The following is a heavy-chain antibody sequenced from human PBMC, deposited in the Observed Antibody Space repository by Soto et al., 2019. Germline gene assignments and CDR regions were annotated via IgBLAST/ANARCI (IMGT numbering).Heavy chain of an antibody. D-gene: IGHD3-16*02. CDR3: ARVAIAAGGVIAVNYALDV. CDR1: GFTFSSYA. J-gene: IGHJ6*02. CDR2: ITSSGSTT. V-gene: IGHV3-48*02. Sequence: GGSLRLSCAASGFTFSSYAMNWVRQAPGKGLEWVSFITSSGSTTYYADSVKGRFTVSRDNVKNSLFLQMNSLRDEDTAVYYCARVAIAAGGVIAVNYALDVWGQGTTVNVSS.